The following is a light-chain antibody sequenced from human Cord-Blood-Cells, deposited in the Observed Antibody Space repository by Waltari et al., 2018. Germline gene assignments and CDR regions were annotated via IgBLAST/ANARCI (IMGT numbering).Light chain of an antibody. Sequence: EIVLTQSPGTLSLSPGERATLSCRAIQSVSSSYLAWYKQKPVQAPRLLIYGASSRATGIPDRFSGSGSGTDFTLTISRLEPEDFAVYYCQQYGSSPTFGQGTKVEIK. CDR2: GAS. CDR3: QQYGSSPT. V-gene: IGKV3-20*01. CDR1: QSVSSSY. J-gene: IGKJ1*01.